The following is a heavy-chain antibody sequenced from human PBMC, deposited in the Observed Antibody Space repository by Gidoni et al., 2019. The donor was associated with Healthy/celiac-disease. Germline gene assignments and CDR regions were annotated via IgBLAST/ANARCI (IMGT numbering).Heavy chain of an antibody. CDR3: ACIAVGKY. J-gene: IGHJ4*02. V-gene: IGHV3-48*01. Sequence: EVPLVESGGGLVQPGGSLRRSCAASGFTFSSYSMNWVRQAPGKGLEWVSYISSSSSTIYYADSVKGRFTISRDNAKNSLYLQMNSLRAEDTAVYYCACIAVGKYWGQGTLVTVSS. CDR1: GFTFSSYS. CDR2: ISSSSSTI. D-gene: IGHD6-19*01.